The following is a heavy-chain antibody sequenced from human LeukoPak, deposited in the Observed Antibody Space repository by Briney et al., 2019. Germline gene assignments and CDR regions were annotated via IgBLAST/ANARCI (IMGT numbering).Heavy chain of an antibody. V-gene: IGHV4-39*07. CDR3: ASRVTYYYDSSGYYPH. Sequence: PSETLSLTCTVSGGSISSSSYYWGWIRQPPGKGLEWIGSIYYSGNTYYNPSLKSRVTISVDTSKNQFSLKLSSVTAADTAVYYCASRVTYYYDSSGYYPHWGQGTLVTVSS. J-gene: IGHJ4*02. CDR2: IYYSGNT. D-gene: IGHD3-22*01. CDR1: GGSISSSSYY.